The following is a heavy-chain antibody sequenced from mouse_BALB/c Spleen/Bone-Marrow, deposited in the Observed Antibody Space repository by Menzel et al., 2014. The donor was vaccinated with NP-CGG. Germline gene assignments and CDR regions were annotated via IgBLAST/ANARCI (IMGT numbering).Heavy chain of an antibody. Sequence: VQLKESGAELVKPGASVKLSCTASGFNIKDTYMHWVKQRPEQGLEWIGRIDPANGNTKYDPKFQGKATITADTSSNTAYLQLSSPTSEDTAVYYCASYYYGSSLFAYWGQGTLVTVSA. CDR3: ASYYYGSSLFAY. D-gene: IGHD1-1*01. V-gene: IGHV14-3*02. CDR1: GFNIKDTY. CDR2: IDPANGNT. J-gene: IGHJ3*01.